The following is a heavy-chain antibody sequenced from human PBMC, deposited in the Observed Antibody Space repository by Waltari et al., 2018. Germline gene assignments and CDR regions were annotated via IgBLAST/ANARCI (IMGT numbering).Heavy chain of an antibody. V-gene: IGHV4-59*01. J-gene: IGHJ5*02. CDR3: ARRYCSGGSCYVGLDP. CDR1: GGSISTYY. CDR2: VYYTGNT. D-gene: IGHD2-15*01. Sequence: QVQLQESGPGLVKPSETLSLTCPVSGGSISTYYWSWIRQPPGKGLAWIGYVYYTGNTNSNPSLKSRVTISVDTSKNNFSLKLTAVTAADTAVYYCARRYCSGGSCYVGLDPWGQGTLVTVSS.